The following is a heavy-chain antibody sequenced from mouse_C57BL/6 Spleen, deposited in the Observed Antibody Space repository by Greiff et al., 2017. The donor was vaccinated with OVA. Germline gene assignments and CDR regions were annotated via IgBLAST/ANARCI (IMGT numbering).Heavy chain of an antibody. Sequence: QVQLQQPGAELVKPGASVKLSCKASGYTFTSYWMQWVKQRPGQGLEWIGEIDPSDSYTNYNQKFKGKATLTVDTSSSTAYMQLSSLTSEDSAVYYCARGGNPPMDYWGQGTSVTVSS. CDR3: ARGGNPPMDY. D-gene: IGHD2-1*01. V-gene: IGHV1-50*01. CDR2: IDPSDSYT. J-gene: IGHJ4*01. CDR1: GYTFTSYW.